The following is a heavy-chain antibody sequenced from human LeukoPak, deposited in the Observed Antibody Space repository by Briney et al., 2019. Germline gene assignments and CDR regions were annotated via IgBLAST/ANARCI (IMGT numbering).Heavy chain of an antibody. Sequence: PGGSLRLSCAASGFTFSDYYMSWIRQAPGKGLEWVSYISSSGSTIYYADSVKGRFTISRDNSKNTLYLQMGSLRAEDMAVYYCARSYDFWSGFDYWGQGTLVTVSS. CDR3: ARSYDFWSGFDY. CDR1: GFTFSDYY. CDR2: ISSSGSTI. D-gene: IGHD3-3*01. J-gene: IGHJ4*02. V-gene: IGHV3-11*04.